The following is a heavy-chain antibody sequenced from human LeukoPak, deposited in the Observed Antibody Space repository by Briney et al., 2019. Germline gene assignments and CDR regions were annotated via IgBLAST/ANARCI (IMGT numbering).Heavy chain of an antibody. CDR3: AKDSNDYGDYNYFDF. CDR2: IWYDGSET. J-gene: IGHJ4*02. D-gene: IGHD4-17*01. CDR1: GFTFTGCH. Sequence: GGSLRLSCAASGFTFTGCHIHWVRQAPGKGLEWVAPIWYDGSETYYADSVKGRFTVSRDDSKNTLYLQMSSLRAEDTAVYYCAKDSNDYGDYNYFDFWGQGTLVTVSS. V-gene: IGHV3-33*06.